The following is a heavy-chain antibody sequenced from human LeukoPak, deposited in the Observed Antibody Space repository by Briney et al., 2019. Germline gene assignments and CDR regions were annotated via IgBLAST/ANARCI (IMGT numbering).Heavy chain of an antibody. J-gene: IGHJ6*02. V-gene: IGHV4-34*01. CDR1: GGSFSGYY. CDR2: INHSGST. CDR3: ARSPRRLGYCSGGSCYYYCGMDV. D-gene: IGHD2-15*01. Sequence: PPETLSLTCAVYGGSFSGYYWSWIRQPPGKGLEWIGEINHSGSTNYNPSLKSRVTISVDTSKNQFSLKLSSVTAADTAVYYCARSPRRLGYCSGGSCYYYCGMDVWGQGTTVTVSS.